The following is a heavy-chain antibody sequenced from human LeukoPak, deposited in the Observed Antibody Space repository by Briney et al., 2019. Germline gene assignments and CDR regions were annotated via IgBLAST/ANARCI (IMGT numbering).Heavy chain of an antibody. J-gene: IGHJ4*02. V-gene: IGHV3-33*01. Sequence: GGSLRLSCAASGFTFSSYGMHWVRQAPGKGLEWVAVIWYDGSNKYYADSVKGRFTISRDNAKNSLYLHMNSLRAEDTAVYYCARDYYGDYYFDYWGQGTLVTVSS. CDR3: ARDYYGDYYFDY. CDR1: GFTFSSYG. CDR2: IWYDGSNK. D-gene: IGHD4-17*01.